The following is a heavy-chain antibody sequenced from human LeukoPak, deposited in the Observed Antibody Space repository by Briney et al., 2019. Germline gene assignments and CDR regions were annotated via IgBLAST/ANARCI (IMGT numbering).Heavy chain of an antibody. V-gene: IGHV3-33*06. CDR3: AKEVPGSFDI. CDR1: GFSFSSYG. CDR2: IWYDGTNK. J-gene: IGHJ3*02. Sequence: PGGSLRLSCAASGFSFSSYGMHWVRQAPGKGLEWVAVIWYDGTNKYYADSVKGRFTISRDSSKNTLYLHMNNLRAEDTAVYYCAKEVPGSFDIWGQGTMVTVS.